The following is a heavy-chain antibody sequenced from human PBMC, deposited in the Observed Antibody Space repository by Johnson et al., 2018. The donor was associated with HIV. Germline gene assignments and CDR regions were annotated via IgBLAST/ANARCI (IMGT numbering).Heavy chain of an antibody. CDR3: ARDRAPVYSSSSTPFDAFDI. CDR1: GFTFSSYG. J-gene: IGHJ3*02. D-gene: IGHD6-6*01. CDR2: IKEDGSEK. V-gene: IGHV3-7*01. Sequence: VQLVESGGGVVQPGRSLRLSCAASGFTFSSYGMHWVRQAPGKGLEWVANIKEDGSEKHYVDSVKGRFTISRDNAKNSLYLQMNSLRAEDTAVYYCARDRAPVYSSSSTPFDAFDIWGQGTMVTVSS.